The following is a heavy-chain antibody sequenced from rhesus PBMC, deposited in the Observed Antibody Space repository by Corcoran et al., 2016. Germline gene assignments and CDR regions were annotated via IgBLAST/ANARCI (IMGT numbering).Heavy chain of an antibody. CDR1: VASITSGYG. D-gene: IGHD4-23*01. J-gene: IGHJ5-1*01. V-gene: IGHV4-127*01. Sequence: QVQLKESGPGLVKPSETLSLTCAVSVASITSGYGWNWFRQPPGKGLDWIGYIGGSGGSTNYNPSLRSRVTISKDTSKNQCSLKLSSVTAADTAGYYCARGPEYSNYNRFDVWGAGVLVTVSS. CDR2: IGGSGGST. CDR3: ARGPEYSNYNRFDV.